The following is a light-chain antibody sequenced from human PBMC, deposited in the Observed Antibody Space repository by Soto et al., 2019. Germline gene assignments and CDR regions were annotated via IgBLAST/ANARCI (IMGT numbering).Light chain of an antibody. CDR2: GVS. Sequence: QPVLTQPASVSGSPGQSITISCTGTSSDVGGYNYVSWYQQHPGKAPKLMIYGVSNRPSGVSNRFSGSKSGNTASLTISGLQAEDEADYYCSSYTSSSTPYVFGTGTKVTVL. CDR3: SSYTSSSTPYV. CDR1: SSDVGGYNY. J-gene: IGLJ1*01. V-gene: IGLV2-14*01.